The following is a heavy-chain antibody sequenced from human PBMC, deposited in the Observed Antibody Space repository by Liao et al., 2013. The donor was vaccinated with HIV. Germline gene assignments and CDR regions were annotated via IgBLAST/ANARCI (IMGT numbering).Heavy chain of an antibody. D-gene: IGHD2-2*03. CDR3: ARDHISEWIDK. CDR1: GGSFSGYY. V-gene: IGHV4-59*10. Sequence: QVQLQQWGAGLLKPSETLSLTCAVYGGSFSGYYWSWIRQPAGKGLEWIGRIYTSGSTNYNPSLKSRVTMSVDTSKNQFSLRLSSVTAADTAVYYCARDHISEWIDKWGQGTLVTVSS. J-gene: IGHJ4*02. CDR2: IYTSGST.